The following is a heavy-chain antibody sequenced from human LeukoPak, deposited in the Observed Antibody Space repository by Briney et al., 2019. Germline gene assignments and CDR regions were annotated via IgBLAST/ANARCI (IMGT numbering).Heavy chain of an antibody. CDR2: IWYDGSNK. Sequence: GRSPRLSCAASGFTFSSYGMHWVRQAPGKGLEWVAVIWYDGSNKYYADSVKGRFTISRDNSKNTLYLQMNSLRAEDTAVYYCAREHGSAYYFDYWGQGTLVTVSS. CDR1: GFTFSSYG. V-gene: IGHV3-33*01. J-gene: IGHJ4*02. D-gene: IGHD3-10*01. CDR3: AREHGSAYYFDY.